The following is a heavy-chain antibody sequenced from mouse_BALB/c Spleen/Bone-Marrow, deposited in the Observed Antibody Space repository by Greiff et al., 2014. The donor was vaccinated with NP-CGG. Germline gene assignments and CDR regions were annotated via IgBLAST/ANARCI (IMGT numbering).Heavy chain of an antibody. CDR1: GFNIKDTY. J-gene: IGHJ4*01. V-gene: IGHV14-3*02. CDR2: IDPANGNT. CDR3: ARYYYYAMDY. Sequence: EVKLEESGAELVKPGASVKLSCTASGFNIKDTYIHWVKQRPEQGLEWIGRIDPANGNTKYDPKFQGKATITADTSSNTAYLQLGSLTSEDTAVYYCARYYYYAMDYWGQGTSVTVSS.